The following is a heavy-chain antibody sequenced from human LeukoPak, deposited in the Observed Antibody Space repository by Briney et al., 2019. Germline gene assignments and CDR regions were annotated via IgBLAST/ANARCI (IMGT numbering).Heavy chain of an antibody. CDR1: GFTFSTYA. J-gene: IGHJ3*02. CDR3: AKNGRQQVVRDAFDI. Sequence: GGSLRLSCAASGFTFSTYAMTWVRQAPGKGLEWVSVVSGSGGSTYYADSVKGRFTISRDNSKNTLYLQINSLRAEDTAVYYCAKNGRQQVVRDAFDIWGQGTMVTVSS. D-gene: IGHD6-13*01. CDR2: VSGSGGST. V-gene: IGHV3-23*01.